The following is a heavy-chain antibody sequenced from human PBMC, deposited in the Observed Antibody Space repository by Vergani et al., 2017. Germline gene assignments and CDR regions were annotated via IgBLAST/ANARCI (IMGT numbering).Heavy chain of an antibody. CDR3: ATYCGGDCEQKTEYFQH. CDR1: GYSFTSYW. V-gene: IGHV5-10-1*01. J-gene: IGHJ1*01. CDR2: IDPSDSYT. Sequence: EVQLVQSGAEVKKPGESLRISCKGSGYSFTSYWISWVRQMPGKGLEWMGRIDPSDSYTNYSPSFQGHVTISADKSISTAYLQWSSLKASDTAMYYCATYCGGDCEQKTEYFQHWGQGTLVTVSS. D-gene: IGHD2-21*02.